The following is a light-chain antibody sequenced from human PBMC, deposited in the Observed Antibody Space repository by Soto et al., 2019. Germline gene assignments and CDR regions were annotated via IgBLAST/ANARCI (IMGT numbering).Light chain of an antibody. CDR2: EVV. Sequence: QSALTQPPSASGSPGQSVTISCTGTKNDIGVYDFVSWYQHHPGKAPRLIIYEVVQRPSGVPDRFSGSKSGNTASLTDSGLQAADEADYFCKSYAGSNTYDFGSGTKVTVL. CDR3: KSYAGSNTYD. V-gene: IGLV2-8*01. CDR1: KNDIGVYDF. J-gene: IGLJ1*01.